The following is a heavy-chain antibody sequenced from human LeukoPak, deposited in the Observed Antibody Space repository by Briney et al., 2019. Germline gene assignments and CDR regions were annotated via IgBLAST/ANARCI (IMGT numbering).Heavy chain of an antibody. D-gene: IGHD3-22*01. CDR2: IDHTGST. Sequence: PSETLSLTCGVSGYSISSGYYWGWIRQPPGKGLEWIGSIDHTGSTYYNPSLKSRVIISLDTSKKQFSLKLNSVTAADTAVYYCARHRYYYDTSGYAFDCWGQGTLVTVSS. J-gene: IGHJ4*02. CDR1: GYSISSGYY. CDR3: ARHRYYYDTSGYAFDC. V-gene: IGHV4-38-2*01.